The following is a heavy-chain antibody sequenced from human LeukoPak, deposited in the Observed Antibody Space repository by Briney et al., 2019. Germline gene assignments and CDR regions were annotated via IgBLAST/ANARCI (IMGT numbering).Heavy chain of an antibody. V-gene: IGHV1-18*01. D-gene: IGHD3-10*01. CDR2: ISAYNGNT. CDR1: GYTFTSYG. J-gene: IGHJ4*02. Sequence: ASVKVSCKASGYTFTSYGISWVRQAPGQGLEWMGWISAYNGNTNYAQKLQGRVTMTTDTSTSTAYMELSSLRSEDTAVYYCARVLLGGGHGSGSYYPFDYWGQGTLVTVSS. CDR3: ARVLLGGGHGSGSYYPFDY.